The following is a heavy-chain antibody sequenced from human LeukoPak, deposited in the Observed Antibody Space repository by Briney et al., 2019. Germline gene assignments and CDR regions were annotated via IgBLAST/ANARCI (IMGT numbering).Heavy chain of an antibody. CDR1: GYTFTSYG. CDR3: ASQRWKAYSSSDDFDY. V-gene: IGHV1-69*13. Sequence: SVKVSCKASGYTFTSYGISWVRQAPGQGLEWMGGIIPIFGTANYAQKFQGRVTITADESTSTAYMELSSLRSEDTAVYYCASQRWKAYSSSDDFDYWGQGTLVTVSS. CDR2: IIPIFGTA. J-gene: IGHJ4*02. D-gene: IGHD6-6*01.